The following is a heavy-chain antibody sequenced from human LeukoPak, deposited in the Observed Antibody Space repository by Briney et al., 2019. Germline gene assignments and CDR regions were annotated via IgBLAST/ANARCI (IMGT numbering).Heavy chain of an antibody. D-gene: IGHD6-19*01. Sequence: GGSLRLSCAASGFTFSSYWMSWVRQAPGKGLEWVANIKQDGSEKYYVDSVKGRFTISRDNAKNSLYLQMNSLRAEDTAVYHCARDPGIAVADCYFDYWGQGTLVTVSS. CDR2: IKQDGSEK. J-gene: IGHJ4*02. CDR3: ARDPGIAVADCYFDY. CDR1: GFTFSSYW. V-gene: IGHV3-7*01.